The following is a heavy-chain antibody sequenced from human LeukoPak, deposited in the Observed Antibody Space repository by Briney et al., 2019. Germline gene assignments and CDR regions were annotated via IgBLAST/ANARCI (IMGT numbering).Heavy chain of an antibody. CDR2: ISSSGSTI. CDR3: ARGPPRYCSSTSCFWNFDY. Sequence: GGSLRLSCAASGFTFSDYYMSWIRQAPGKGLEWVSYISSSGSTIYYADSVKGRFTISRDNAKNSLYLQMNSLRVEDTAVYYCARGPPRYCSSTSCFWNFDYWGQGTLVTVSS. CDR1: GFTFSDYY. J-gene: IGHJ4*02. V-gene: IGHV3-11*04. D-gene: IGHD2-2*01.